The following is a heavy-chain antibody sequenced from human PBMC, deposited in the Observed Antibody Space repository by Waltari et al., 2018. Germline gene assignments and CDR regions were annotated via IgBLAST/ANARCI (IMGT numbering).Heavy chain of an antibody. Sequence: EVQLVASGGGLVQTGGSPRLPWAASGFTFSSYWMGWVRQAPGKGVEWGANIKQDGSEKYYVDSVKGRFTISRDNAKNSLYLQMNSLRAEDTAVYYCARDNGQSTTEFDYWGQGTLVTVSS. V-gene: IGHV3-7*01. D-gene: IGHD4-17*01. CDR3: ARDNGQSTTEFDY. J-gene: IGHJ4*02. CDR1: GFTFSSYW. CDR2: IKQDGSEK.